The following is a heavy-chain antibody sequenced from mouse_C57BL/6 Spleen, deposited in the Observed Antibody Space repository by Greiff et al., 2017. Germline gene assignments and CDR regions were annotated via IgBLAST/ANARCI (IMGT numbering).Heavy chain of an antibody. CDR3: ARWDYGSSLYYAMDY. V-gene: IGHV1-55*01. D-gene: IGHD1-1*01. CDR2: IYPGSGST. Sequence: QVQLKQPGAELVKPGASVKMSCKASGYTFTSYWITWVKQRPGQGLEWIGDIYPGSGSTNYNEKFKSKATLTVDTSSSTAYMQLSSLTSEDSAVYYCARWDYGSSLYYAMDYWGQGTSVTVSS. J-gene: IGHJ4*01. CDR1: GYTFTSYW.